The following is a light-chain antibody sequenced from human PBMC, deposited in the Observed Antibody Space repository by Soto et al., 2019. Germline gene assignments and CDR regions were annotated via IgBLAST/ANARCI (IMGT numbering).Light chain of an antibody. Sequence: QSVLTQPPSASGSPGQSVTISCTGTSSDVGGYNYVSWYQQHPGKASKLMIYEVSKRPSGVPDRFSGSKSGNTASLTVSGLQAEDEADYYCSSYGGSNNLVFGGGTKLTVL. J-gene: IGLJ2*01. CDR3: SSYGGSNNLV. V-gene: IGLV2-8*01. CDR1: SSDVGGYNY. CDR2: EVS.